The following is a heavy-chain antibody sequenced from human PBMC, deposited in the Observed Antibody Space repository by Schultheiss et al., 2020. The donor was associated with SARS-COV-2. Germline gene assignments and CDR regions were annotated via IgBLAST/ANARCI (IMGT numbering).Heavy chain of an antibody. CDR1: GFTFSSYA. D-gene: IGHD5-12*01. CDR3: ARDHRSGYVEV. Sequence: GGSLRLSCAASGFTFSSYAMHWVRQAPGKGLQWVANIKQDGSVEHYVDSVKGRFTISRDNAKRSLYLQMNSLRVEDTAMYYCARDHRSGYVEVWGQGTLVTVSS. J-gene: IGHJ1*01. CDR2: IKQDGSVE. V-gene: IGHV3-7*01.